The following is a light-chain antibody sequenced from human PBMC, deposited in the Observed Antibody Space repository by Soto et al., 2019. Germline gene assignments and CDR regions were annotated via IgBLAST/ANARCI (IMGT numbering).Light chain of an antibody. CDR3: QQYNNWPPAYT. CDR2: GAS. CDR1: QRISSN. J-gene: IGKJ2*01. V-gene: IGKV3-15*01. Sequence: EIVMTQSPATLSVSPRERATLSCRASQRISSNLAWYQQKPGQAPRLLIYGASTRATGIPERFSGSGSGTEFTLTFSSLQSEDFAVYYCQQYNNWPPAYTFGQGTKVEIK.